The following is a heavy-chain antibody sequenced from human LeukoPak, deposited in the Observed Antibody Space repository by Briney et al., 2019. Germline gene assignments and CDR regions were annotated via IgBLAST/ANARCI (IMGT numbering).Heavy chain of an antibody. V-gene: IGHV1-2*02. CDR2: INPNSGDT. Sequence: AWVRVSFKGSAYTITDYYMPWVRQAPGQGLEWMGWINPNSGDTIYAQKFQGRVTMTRDTSINTAYMEMRRLRSDDTAVYYCARVASRTRRHGAFDIWGQGTMVTVSS. J-gene: IGHJ3*02. CDR1: AYTITDYY. CDR3: ARVASRTRRHGAFDI.